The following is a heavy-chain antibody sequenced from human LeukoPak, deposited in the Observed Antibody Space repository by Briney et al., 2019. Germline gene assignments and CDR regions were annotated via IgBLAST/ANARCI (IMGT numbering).Heavy chain of an antibody. V-gene: IGHV3-74*01. D-gene: IGHD1-14*01. CDR3: ARDHDAVGTTIDH. CDR1: GFTFSSYW. CDR2: IKSDGSVT. Sequence: GGSLRLSCAASGFTFSSYWMHWVRQAPGEGLVWVSRIKSDGSVTWYAGSVKGRFTISRDNAKNMLYLQMNSLRDEDTAVYFCARDHDAVGTTIDHWGQGTLVTVSS. J-gene: IGHJ4*02.